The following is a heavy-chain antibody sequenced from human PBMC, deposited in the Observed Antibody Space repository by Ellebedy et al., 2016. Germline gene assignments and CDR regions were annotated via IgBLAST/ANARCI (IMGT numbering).Heavy chain of an antibody. Sequence: GESLKISCAASRFTLASYWMTWVRQAPGKGLEWVANIDQDGSERFYVDSVKGRFTISRDNSKSSVYLQMNSLRAEDTAVYYCAREETTSSSLDSWGQGALVTVSS. V-gene: IGHV3-7*01. D-gene: IGHD6-6*01. J-gene: IGHJ4*02. CDR3: AREETTSSSLDS. CDR2: IDQDGSER. CDR1: RFTLASYW.